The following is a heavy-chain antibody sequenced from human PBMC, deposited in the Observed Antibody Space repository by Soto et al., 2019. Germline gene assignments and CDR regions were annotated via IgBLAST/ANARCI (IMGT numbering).Heavy chain of an antibody. CDR3: ARGRGGHCSGGKCYHFLDP. CDR1: GYTFTNYE. V-gene: IGHV1-8*01. Sequence: GASVKVSCKASGYTFTNYETIWVRQATGQGLEWVGWMNPNSGDTVYAEKFQGRVTLTRDTSISTAYMELSSLRYEDTAVYYCARGRGGHCSGGKCYHFLDPWGQGTFVTASS. D-gene: IGHD2-15*01. J-gene: IGHJ5*02. CDR2: MNPNSGDT.